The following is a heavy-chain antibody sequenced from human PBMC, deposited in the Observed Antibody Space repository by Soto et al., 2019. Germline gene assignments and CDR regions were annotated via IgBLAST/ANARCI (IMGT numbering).Heavy chain of an antibody. V-gene: IGHV4-30-2*01. CDR2: IYHSGST. J-gene: IGHJ3*02. CDR3: ARGIPRYGDEDAFDI. D-gene: IGHD4-17*01. CDR1: GGSISSGGYS. Sequence: QLRLQESGSGLVKPSQTLSLTCAVSGGSISSGGYSWSWIRQPPGKGLEWIGYIYHSGSTYYNPSLKSRVTISVDRSKNQFSLKLSSVTAADTAVYYCARGIPRYGDEDAFDIWGQGTMVTVSS.